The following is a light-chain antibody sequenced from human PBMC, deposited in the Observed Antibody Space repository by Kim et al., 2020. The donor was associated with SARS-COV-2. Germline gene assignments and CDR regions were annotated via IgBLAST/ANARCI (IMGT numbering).Light chain of an antibody. Sequence: IQMTQSPSTLSASVGDRVTITCRASHSISTWLAWYQQKPGKAPKFLIYEASSLESGVPLRFSGSGSGTEFTLTISSLQPDDFATYYCLHYNTYSWTFGQGTKVEIK. CDR1: HSISTW. V-gene: IGKV1-5*03. J-gene: IGKJ1*01. CDR3: LHYNTYSWT. CDR2: EAS.